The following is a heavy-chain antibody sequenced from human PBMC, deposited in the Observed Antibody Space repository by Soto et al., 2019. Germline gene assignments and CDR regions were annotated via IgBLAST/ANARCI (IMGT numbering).Heavy chain of an antibody. Sequence: GGSLRLSCAASGFTFSTYEMTWVRQAPGKGLEWVSYIGSGGTMFYADSVKGRFTISRDNARNSLYLQMNSLRDEDTAVYYCARGGYYWDNWGRGSLVTVSS. CDR3: ARGGYYWDN. CDR2: IGSGGTM. J-gene: IGHJ4*01. D-gene: IGHD3-3*01. CDR1: GFTFSTYE. V-gene: IGHV3-48*03.